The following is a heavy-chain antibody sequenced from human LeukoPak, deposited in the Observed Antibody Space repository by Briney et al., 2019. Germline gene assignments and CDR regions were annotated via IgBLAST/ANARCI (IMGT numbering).Heavy chain of an antibody. V-gene: IGHV3-48*03. CDR1: GFPFSSYE. J-gene: IGHJ4*02. Sequence: GGSLRLSCAVSGFPFSSYEMKWVRQAPGKGLEWVSYISSSGTYIYYADSVKGRFTISRDNAKNSLYLQMNSLRAEDTGVYYCARGRGVVATTTQGDWGQGTLVTVSS. CDR2: ISSSGTYI. D-gene: IGHD1-26*01. CDR3: ARGRGVVATTTQGD.